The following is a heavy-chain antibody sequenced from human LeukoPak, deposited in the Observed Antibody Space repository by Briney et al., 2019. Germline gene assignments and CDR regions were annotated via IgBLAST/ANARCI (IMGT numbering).Heavy chain of an antibody. V-gene: IGHV3-30*04. CDR3: ARVAVAAGYYYGMDV. Sequence: PGGSLRLSCAASGFTFSSYAMHWVRQAPGKGLEWVAVIPYDGSNKYYADSVKGRFTISRDNSKNTLYLQMNSLRAEDTAVYYCARVAVAAGYYYGMDVWGKGTTVTVSS. CDR1: GFTFSSYA. CDR2: IPYDGSNK. D-gene: IGHD6-19*01. J-gene: IGHJ6*04.